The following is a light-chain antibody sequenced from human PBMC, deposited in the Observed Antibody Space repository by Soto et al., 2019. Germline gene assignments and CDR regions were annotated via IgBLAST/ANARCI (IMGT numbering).Light chain of an antibody. CDR3: SSYTSGSSVVL. Sequence: QSALTQPASVSGSPGQSITISCTGTSSDVGGYNYVSWYQQYPGQVPKLMIYDVSNRPSGVSNRFSGSKSSNTASLTISGLQAEDEAYYYCSSYTSGSSVVLFGGGTKVTVL. J-gene: IGLJ2*01. CDR2: DVS. V-gene: IGLV2-14*01. CDR1: SSDVGGYNY.